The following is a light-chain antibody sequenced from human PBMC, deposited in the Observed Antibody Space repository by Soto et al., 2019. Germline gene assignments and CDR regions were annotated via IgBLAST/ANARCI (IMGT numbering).Light chain of an antibody. J-gene: IGKJ1*01. CDR1: QSLLHSNGYNY. CDR3: MQALQSPWT. Sequence: DIVMTQSPLSLPVTPGEPASISCRSSQSLLHSNGYNYLDWYLQKPGQSPQLLIYLGSNRASGVPDRFRGSGTGTGFTLKISRVEDEDVGVYYCMQALQSPWTFGQGTKVEIK. CDR2: LGS. V-gene: IGKV2-28*01.